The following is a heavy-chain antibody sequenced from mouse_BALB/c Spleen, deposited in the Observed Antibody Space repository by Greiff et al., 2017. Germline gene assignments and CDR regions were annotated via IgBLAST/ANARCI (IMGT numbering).Heavy chain of an antibody. Sequence: VQLQQSGAELVKPGASVKMSCKASGYTFTSYWMHWVKQRPGQGLEWIGTIDPSDSYTSYNQKFKGKATLTVDTSSSTAYMQLSSLTSEDSAVYYCTRLTTASYWGQGTTLTVSS. CDR2: IDPSDSYT. CDR1: GYTFTSYW. CDR3: TRLTTASY. V-gene: IGHV1S127*01. J-gene: IGHJ2*01. D-gene: IGHD1-2*01.